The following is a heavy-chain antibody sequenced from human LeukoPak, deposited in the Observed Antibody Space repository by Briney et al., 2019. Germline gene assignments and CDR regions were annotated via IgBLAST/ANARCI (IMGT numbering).Heavy chain of an antibody. CDR3: ARHRSGWLQSSFDY. D-gene: IGHD5-24*01. J-gene: IGHJ4*02. V-gene: IGHV4-59*08. Sequence: SETLSLTCTVSGGSINTYYWSWIRQSPGKGLEWIGYIFYSGSTNYNPSLKSRVTISVDTPKKQFSLKLTSVTAADTAVYFCARHRSGWLQSSFDYWGQGTLVTVSS. CDR2: IFYSGST. CDR1: GGSINTYY.